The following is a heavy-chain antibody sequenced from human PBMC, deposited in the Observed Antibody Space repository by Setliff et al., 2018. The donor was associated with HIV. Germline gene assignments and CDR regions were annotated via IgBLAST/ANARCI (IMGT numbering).Heavy chain of an antibody. CDR1: GDSISNYY. V-gene: IGHV4-4*09. CDR3: ARDGRYSFGYNWFDP. CDR2: IYTTGSI. J-gene: IGHJ5*02. D-gene: IGHD5-18*01. Sequence: SETLSLTCTVSGDSISNYYWSWVRQPPGKGLEWIGYIYTTGSINYNPSLKSRVTMSVDTSKNQFSLRLTSVTAADTAVYYCARDGRYSFGYNWFDPWGQGTLVTVSS.